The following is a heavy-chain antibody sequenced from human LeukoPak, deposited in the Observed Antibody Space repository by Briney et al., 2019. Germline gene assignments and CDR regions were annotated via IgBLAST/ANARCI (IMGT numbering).Heavy chain of an antibody. CDR3: ARAKPGSSSWLSHYFDY. CDR2: IYSGGST. J-gene: IGHJ4*02. V-gene: IGHV3-53*01. CDR1: GFTVSSTY. Sequence: RPGGSLILSCAASGFTVSSTYVSSVRQAPGKGLEWVSVIYSGGSTYYADSVKGRFTISRHNSKKALYLQMNSLRGEDTAVYYCARAKPGSSSWLSHYFDYWGQGTLGTVSS. D-gene: IGHD6-13*01.